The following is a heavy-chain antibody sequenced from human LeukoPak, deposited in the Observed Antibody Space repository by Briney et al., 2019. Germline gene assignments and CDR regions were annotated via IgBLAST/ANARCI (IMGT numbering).Heavy chain of an antibody. D-gene: IGHD3-10*01. Sequence: ASVKVSCKASGYTFTGYYMHWVRQAAGQGLEWMGWINPNSGGTNYAQKFQGRVTMTRDTSISTAYMELSRLRSDDTAVYYCARAKYRVVRGVIGFYYFDYWGQGTLVTVSS. J-gene: IGHJ4*02. V-gene: IGHV1-2*02. CDR3: ARAKYRVVRGVIGFYYFDY. CDR1: GYTFTGYY. CDR2: INPNSGGT.